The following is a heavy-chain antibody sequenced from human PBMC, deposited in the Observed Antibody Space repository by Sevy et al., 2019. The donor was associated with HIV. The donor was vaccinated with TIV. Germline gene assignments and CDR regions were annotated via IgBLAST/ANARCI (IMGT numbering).Heavy chain of an antibody. V-gene: IGHV1-2*06. J-gene: IGHJ3*02. CDR2: INPNSGGT. D-gene: IGHD6-13*01. CDR1: GYTFTGYY. CDR3: ARERPYSSSWSDAFDI. Sequence: ASVKVSCKASGYTFTGYYMHWVRQAPGQGLEWMGRINPNSGGTNYAQKFQGGVTMTRDTSISTAYMELGRLRSDDTAVYYCARERPYSSSWSDAFDIWGQGTMVTVSS.